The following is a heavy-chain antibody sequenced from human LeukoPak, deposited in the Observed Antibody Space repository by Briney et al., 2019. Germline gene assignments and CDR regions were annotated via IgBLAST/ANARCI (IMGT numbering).Heavy chain of an antibody. Sequence: ASVKVSCKASGYTFTSYGISWVRQAPGQGLEWMGWISAYNGNTNYAQKLQGRVTMTTDTSTSTAYMELRSLRSDDTAVYYYARSAGRFGEQNWFDPWGQGTLVTVSS. CDR3: ARSAGRFGEQNWFDP. CDR2: ISAYNGNT. J-gene: IGHJ5*02. D-gene: IGHD3-10*01. CDR1: GYTFTSYG. V-gene: IGHV1-18*01.